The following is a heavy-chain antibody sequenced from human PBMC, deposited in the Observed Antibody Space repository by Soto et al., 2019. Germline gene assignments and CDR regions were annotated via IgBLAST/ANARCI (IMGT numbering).Heavy chain of an antibody. CDR1: GGSFSGYY. CDR3: ARGRLGITMVRGDRGIDY. J-gene: IGHJ4*02. CDR2: INHSGST. Sequence: QVQLQQWGAGLLKPSETLSLTCAVYGGSFSGYYWSWIRQPPGKGLEWIGEINHSGSTNYNPSLKSRVTISADTSKNQFSLKLSSVTAADTAVYYCARGRLGITMVRGDRGIDYWGQGTLVTVSS. V-gene: IGHV4-34*01. D-gene: IGHD3-10*01.